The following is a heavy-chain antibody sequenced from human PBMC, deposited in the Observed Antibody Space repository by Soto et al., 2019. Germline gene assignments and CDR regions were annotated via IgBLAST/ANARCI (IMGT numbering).Heavy chain of an antibody. Sequence: ASVKVSCKASGYTFTSCAMNWVRQATGQGLEWLGWMNPYNGNTGYAQKFQGRVTMTRDTSIRTAYMELNSLTSEDTAVYYCMTEKPRGTFDTWGQGTMVTVSS. CDR1: GYTFTSCA. V-gene: IGHV1-8*01. CDR3: MTEKPRGTFDT. J-gene: IGHJ3*02. CDR2: MNPYNGNT.